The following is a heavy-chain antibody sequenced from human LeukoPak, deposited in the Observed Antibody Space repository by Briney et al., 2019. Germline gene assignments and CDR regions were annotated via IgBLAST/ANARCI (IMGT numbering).Heavy chain of an antibody. CDR3: ARPLMYYYGSETYFWFDP. Sequence: PGGSLRLSCAASGFTFTTYWMGWVRQAPGKGLEWVANIKQDGSEQYYVDSVKGRFTISRDNAKNSLSLQMNSLRAVDTAVYYCARPLMYYYGSETYFWFDPWGQGTLVTVSS. J-gene: IGHJ5*02. CDR2: IKQDGSEQ. V-gene: IGHV3-7*01. D-gene: IGHD3-10*01. CDR1: GFTFTTYW.